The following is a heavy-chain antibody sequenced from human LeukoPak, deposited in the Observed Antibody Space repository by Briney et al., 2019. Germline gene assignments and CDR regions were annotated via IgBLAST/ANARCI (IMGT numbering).Heavy chain of an antibody. CDR3: ARQIGGNYYYYGMDV. D-gene: IGHD2-15*01. J-gene: IGHJ6*02. Sequence: GGSLRLSCAASGFTFSNYAMSWVRQAPGEGLEWVSGISASGGSYYADSVKGRFTISRDNSKNTLYLQMNSLRAEDTALYYCARQIGGNYYYYGMDVWGQGTTVTVSS. CDR1: GFTFSNYA. CDR2: ISASGGS. V-gene: IGHV3-23*01.